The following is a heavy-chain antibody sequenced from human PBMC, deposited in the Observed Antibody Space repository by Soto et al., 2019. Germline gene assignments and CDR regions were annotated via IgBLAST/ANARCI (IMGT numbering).Heavy chain of an antibody. D-gene: IGHD3-9*01. CDR2: IIPIFGTA. CDR3: ARGKDILTGPRGGYFDY. V-gene: IGHV1-69*01. CDR1: GGTFSSYA. J-gene: IGHJ4*02. Sequence: QVQLVQSGAEVKKPGSSVKVSCKASGGTFSSYAISWVRQAPGQGLEWMGGIIPIFGTANYAQKVQGRVTITADESTSTAYMELSSLRSEDTAVYYCARGKDILTGPRGGYFDYWGQGTLVTVSS.